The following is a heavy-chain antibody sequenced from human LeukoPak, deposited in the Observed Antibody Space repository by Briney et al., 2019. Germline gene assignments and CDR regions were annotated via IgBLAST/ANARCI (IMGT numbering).Heavy chain of an antibody. CDR1: GFSFSTHE. V-gene: IGHV3-48*03. CDR2: VSKDGRTI. D-gene: IGHD5-12*01. CDR3: ARGSYTGFDLYFDS. J-gene: IGHJ4*02. Sequence: GGSLRLSCAASGFSFSTHEMAWVRQAPGKGLEWVSYVSKDGRTIYYADSVKGRFTISRGNTRNSLFLQLSSLSADDTAFYYCARGSYTGFDLYFDSWGQGTLVTISS.